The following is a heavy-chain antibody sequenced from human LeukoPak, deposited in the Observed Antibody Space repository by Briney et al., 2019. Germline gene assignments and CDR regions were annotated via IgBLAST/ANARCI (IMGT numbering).Heavy chain of an antibody. Sequence: PGRSLRLSCAASGFTFSSYGMHWVHQAPGKGLEWVAVIWYDGSNKYYADSVKGRFTISRDNSKNTLYLQMNSLRAEDTAVYYCARDSSLWGSGSYYNYWGQGTLVTVSS. J-gene: IGHJ4*02. CDR1: GFTFSSYG. CDR2: IWYDGSNK. D-gene: IGHD3-10*01. CDR3: ARDSSLWGSGSYYNY. V-gene: IGHV3-33*01.